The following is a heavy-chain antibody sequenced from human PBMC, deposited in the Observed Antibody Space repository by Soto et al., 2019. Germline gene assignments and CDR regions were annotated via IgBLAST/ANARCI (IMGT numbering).Heavy chain of an antibody. CDR3: ARDPTASWQYYYYYYGMDV. J-gene: IGHJ6*02. CDR2: ISSSSSTI. V-gene: IGHV3-48*02. D-gene: IGHD2-2*01. Sequence: GGSLRLSCAASGFTFRSYSMNWVRQAPGKGLEWGSYISSSSSTIYYEDSVKGRFTISRDNAKNSLYLQMNSLRDEDTAVYYCARDPTASWQYYYYYYGMDVWGQGTTVTVSS. CDR1: GFTFRSYS.